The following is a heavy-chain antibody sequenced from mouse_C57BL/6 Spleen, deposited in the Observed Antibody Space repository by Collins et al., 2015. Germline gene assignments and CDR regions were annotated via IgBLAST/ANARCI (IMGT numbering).Heavy chain of an antibody. D-gene: IGHD1-1*01. CDR3: ARWGFNYYGSSYEYFDV. CDR1: GYTFTSYW. V-gene: IGHV1-72*01. J-gene: IGHJ1*03. CDR2: LDPNSGGT. Sequence: KLSCKASGYTFTSYWMHWVKQRPGRGLEWIGRLDPNSGGTKYNEKFKSKATLTVDKPSSTAYMQLSSLTSEDSAVYYCARWGFNYYGSSYEYFDVWGTGTTVTVSS.